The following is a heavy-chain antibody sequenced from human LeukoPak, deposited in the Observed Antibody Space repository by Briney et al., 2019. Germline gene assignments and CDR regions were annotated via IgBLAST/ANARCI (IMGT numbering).Heavy chain of an antibody. CDR1: RDTLTESS. CDR2: FDPEDGET. J-gene: IGHJ4*02. V-gene: IGHV1-24*01. Sequence: ASVKDSPEDPRDTLTESSTCSGPEAPGEGLEWMGGFDPEDGETIYAQKFQGRVTMTEDTSTDTAYMELSSLRSEDTAGYYRATSLYHFDTSGSIGYWGQGTLVTVSS. CDR3: ATSLYHFDTSGSIGY. D-gene: IGHD3-22*01.